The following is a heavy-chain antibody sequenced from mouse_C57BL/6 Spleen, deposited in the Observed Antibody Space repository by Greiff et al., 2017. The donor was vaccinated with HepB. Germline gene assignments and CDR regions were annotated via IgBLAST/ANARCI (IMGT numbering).Heavy chain of an antibody. CDR1: GYSFTGYF. J-gene: IGHJ3*01. V-gene: IGHV1-20*01. CDR2: INPYNGDT. D-gene: IGHD2-3*01. CDR3: ARFYDGYRAWFAY. Sequence: EVKLVESGPELVKPGDSVKISCKASGYSFTGYFMNWVMQSHGKSLEWIGRINPYNGDTFYNQKFKGKATLTVDKSSSTAHMELRSLTSEDSAVYYCARFYDGYRAWFAYWGQGTLVTVSA.